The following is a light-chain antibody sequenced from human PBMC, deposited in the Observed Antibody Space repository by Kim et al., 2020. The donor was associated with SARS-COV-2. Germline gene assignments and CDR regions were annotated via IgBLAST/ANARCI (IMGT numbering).Light chain of an antibody. Sequence: QSVLTQPRSVSGAPGQSVTISCTGTSCNVGDYNDVSWYQQLPRTAPKVMIYDVSERPSGVPDRFSGSKSGNTASLAISGLQAEDEADYYCWSYAGSLSRWVFGGGTQLTVL. CDR2: DVS. V-gene: IGLV2-11*01. CDR1: SCNVGDYND. CDR3: WSYAGSLSRWV. J-gene: IGLJ3*02.